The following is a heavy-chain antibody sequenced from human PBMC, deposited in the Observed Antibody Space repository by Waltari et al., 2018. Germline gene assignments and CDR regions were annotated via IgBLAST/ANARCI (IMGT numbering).Heavy chain of an antibody. V-gene: IGHV4-4*07. CDR3: AREYGQDWFDP. CDR2: IHISGRI. J-gene: IGHJ5*02. CDR1: GGSISDFY. D-gene: IGHD2-8*01. Sequence: QVQLQESGPGLVRPSETLSLTCTFSGGSISDFYWTWIRQPAGKGLEWIGRIHISGRIDYHPSLRSRVAMSVDTSKNQFSLKLSSIIAADTAVYYCAREYGQDWFDPWGQGTLVTVSS.